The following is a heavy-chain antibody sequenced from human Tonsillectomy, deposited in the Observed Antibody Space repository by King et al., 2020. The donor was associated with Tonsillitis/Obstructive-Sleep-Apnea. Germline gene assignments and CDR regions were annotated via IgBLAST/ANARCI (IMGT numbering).Heavy chain of an antibody. CDR1: GFTISTYD. D-gene: IGHD2-2*01. CDR2: IAVGGET. Sequence: VQLVESGGGLVQPGGSLRLSCAATGFTISTYDMYWVRQATGRGLEWVSTIAVGGETYYPDSVKGRFTISREDAKNSLYLQMNSLRAGGTAVYYCIRERCTRPGCYGFDALDVWGQGTMVTVSS. V-gene: IGHV3-13*01. J-gene: IGHJ3*01. CDR3: IRERCTRPGCYGFDALDV.